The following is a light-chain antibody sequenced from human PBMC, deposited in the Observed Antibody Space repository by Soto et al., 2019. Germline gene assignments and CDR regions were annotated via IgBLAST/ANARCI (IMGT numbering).Light chain of an antibody. Sequence: EIVLTQSPGTLSLSPGERATLSCRASQSVSSSYLAWYQQKPGQAPRLLIYGASSRATGIPDRFSGSGSGTDFTLTISRLEPDDFAVYYCQQYGSSLGWTFGQGTKVEIK. CDR2: GAS. V-gene: IGKV3-20*01. J-gene: IGKJ1*01. CDR3: QQYGSSLGWT. CDR1: QSVSSSY.